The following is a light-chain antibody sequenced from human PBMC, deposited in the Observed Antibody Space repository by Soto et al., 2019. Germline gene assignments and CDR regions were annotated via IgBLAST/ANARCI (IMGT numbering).Light chain of an antibody. V-gene: IGKV3-15*01. Sequence: TLSVSPGESATLSCRAGQNVYNRLAWYQQRPGQAPRLLIYAASTRATGIPARFSGSGSGTDFTLTISGLQSEDFGVYYCQQYYNCLTFGQPTKVDI. J-gene: IGKJ1*01. CDR3: QQYYNCLT. CDR2: AAS. CDR1: QNVYNR.